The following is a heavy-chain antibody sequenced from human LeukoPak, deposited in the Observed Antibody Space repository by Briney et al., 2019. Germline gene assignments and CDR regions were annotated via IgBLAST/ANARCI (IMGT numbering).Heavy chain of an antibody. CDR2: IYYSGST. J-gene: IGHJ4*02. CDR3: ARNGGNPSFDY. V-gene: IGHV4-59*01. Sequence: SETLSLTCTVSGGSISSYYWSWIRQPPGKGLEWIGYIYYSGSTNYNPSLKSRVTISVDTSKNQFSLKLSSVTAADTAVYYCARNGGNPSFDYWGQGTLVTVSS. CDR1: GGSISSYY. D-gene: IGHD4-23*01.